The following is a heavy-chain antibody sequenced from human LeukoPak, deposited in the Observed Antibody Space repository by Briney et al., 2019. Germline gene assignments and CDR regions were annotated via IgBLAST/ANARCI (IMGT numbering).Heavy chain of an antibody. Sequence: ASVKVSCKASGYSFTGYYIHWVRQAPGQGLEWMGRINPNSGDTKNAQKFQGRVTMTRDTSIRTAYMELSRLRSDDTAVYYCARDGEVGYSRAYYYYYVDVWGKGTTVTVSS. CDR2: INPNSGDT. J-gene: IGHJ6*03. CDR1: GYSFTGYY. D-gene: IGHD2-15*01. V-gene: IGHV1-2*06. CDR3: ARDGEVGYSRAYYYYYVDV.